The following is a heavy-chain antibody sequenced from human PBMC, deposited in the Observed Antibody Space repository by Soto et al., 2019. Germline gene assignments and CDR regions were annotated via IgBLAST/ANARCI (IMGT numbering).Heavy chain of an antibody. V-gene: IGHV3-72*01. J-gene: IGHJ4*02. CDR2: SRNKANSYTT. D-gene: IGHD5-18*01. CDR1: GFTFSDHC. CDR3: ARGRGYSYGYFDY. Sequence: EVQQVESGGGLVQPGGSLRLSCAASGFTFSDHCMDWVRQAPGKGLEWVGRSRNKANSYTTEYAASVKGRFTISRDDSKNSLYLQMNSLKTEDTAVYYCARGRGYSYGYFDYWGQGTLVTVS.